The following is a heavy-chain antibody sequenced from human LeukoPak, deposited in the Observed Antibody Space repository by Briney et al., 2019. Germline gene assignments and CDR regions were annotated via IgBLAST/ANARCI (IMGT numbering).Heavy chain of an antibody. J-gene: IGHJ4*02. V-gene: IGHV3-30*03. Sequence: PGGSLRLSCAASGFTFSSYWMSWVRQAPGKGLEWVAVISYDGSNKYYADSVKGRFTISRDNSKNTLYLQMNSLRAEDTAVYYCASSEDYYDSSGSYFDYWGQGALVTVSS. CDR2: ISYDGSNK. CDR1: GFTFSSYW. D-gene: IGHD3-22*01. CDR3: ASSEDYYDSSGSYFDY.